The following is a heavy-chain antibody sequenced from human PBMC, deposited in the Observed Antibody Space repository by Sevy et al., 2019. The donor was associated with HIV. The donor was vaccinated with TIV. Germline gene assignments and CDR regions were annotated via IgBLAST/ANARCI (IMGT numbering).Heavy chain of an antibody. Sequence: SETLSLNCTVSGGSMRDYYWSWIRQSPGKGLEWIGYMHHSGRIDYDPSLKSRVTISMDTSKSHFSLNVRSVTAADTAVYFCARVQGKYYDFWTGFGYVDSWGQGTQVTVSS. J-gene: IGHJ5*01. CDR2: MHHSGRI. CDR3: ARVQGKYYDFWTGFGYVDS. CDR1: GGSMRDYY. D-gene: IGHD3-3*01. V-gene: IGHV4-59*01.